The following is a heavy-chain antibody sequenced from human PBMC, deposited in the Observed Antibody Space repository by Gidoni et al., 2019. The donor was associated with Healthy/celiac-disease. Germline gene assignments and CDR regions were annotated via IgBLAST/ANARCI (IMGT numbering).Heavy chain of an antibody. D-gene: IGHD3-9*01. CDR3: ARELRTGYPIDY. Sequence: QVQLVQSGAKVKKPGASVKVSCQASGYTFTGYYMHWGRQAPGHGLEWMGWINPNSGGTNYAQMFQGRFTMTRDTSSSTAYMELSRLRSDDTAVYYCARELRTGYPIDYWGQGTLVTVSS. J-gene: IGHJ4*02. CDR2: INPNSGGT. CDR1: GYTFTGYY. V-gene: IGHV1-2*02.